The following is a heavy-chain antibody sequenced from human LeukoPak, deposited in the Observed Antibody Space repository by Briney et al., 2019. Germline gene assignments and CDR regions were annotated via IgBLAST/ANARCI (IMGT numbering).Heavy chain of an antibody. V-gene: IGHV1-18*01. Sequence: ASVKVSCKASGGTFSSYAISWVRQAPGQGLEWMGWISAYNGNTNYAQKLQGRVTMTTGTSTSTAYMELRSLRSDDTAVYYCARDFDYYDSSGYEPFDYWGQGTLVTVSS. J-gene: IGHJ4*02. CDR3: ARDFDYYDSSGYEPFDY. CDR2: ISAYNGNT. D-gene: IGHD3-22*01. CDR1: GGTFSSYA.